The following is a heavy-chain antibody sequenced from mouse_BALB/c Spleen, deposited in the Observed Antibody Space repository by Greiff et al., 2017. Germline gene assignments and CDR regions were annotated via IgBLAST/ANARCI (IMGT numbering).Heavy chain of an antibody. CDR1: GYTFTSYW. V-gene: IGHV1-69*02. J-gene: IGHJ2*01. CDR3: ARRGAYYGNYKDY. D-gene: IGHD2-1*01. CDR2: IDPSDSYT. Sequence: QVQLQQPGAELVKPGASVKLSCKASGYTFTSYWMHWVKQRPGQGLEWIGEIDPSDSYTNYNQKFKGKATLTVDKSSSTAYMQLSSLTSEDSAVYYCARRGAYYGNYKDYWGQGTTLTVSS.